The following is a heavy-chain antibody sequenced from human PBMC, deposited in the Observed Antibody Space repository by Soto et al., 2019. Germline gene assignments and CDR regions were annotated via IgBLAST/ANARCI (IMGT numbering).Heavy chain of an antibody. J-gene: IGHJ4*02. CDR2: ISYSGNT. CDR3: ARLRCYAGSQIDY. Sequence: PSETLSVTCTVSGGSIISGYWSWIRQPPGKGLEWIGYISYSGNTNYNPSLKSRVTMSVDTPKNQFSLRLSSVTTADTAVYYCARLRCYAGSQIDYWGEGTLVTVSS. V-gene: IGHV4-59*01. CDR1: GGSIISGY. D-gene: IGHD2-15*01.